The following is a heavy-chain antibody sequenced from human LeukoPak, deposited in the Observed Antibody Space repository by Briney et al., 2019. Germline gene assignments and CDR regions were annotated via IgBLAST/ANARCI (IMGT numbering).Heavy chain of an antibody. D-gene: IGHD3-10*01. Sequence: PGGTLRLSCAASGFTFSSYGMSWVRQAPGKGLEWVSAISGSGGSTYYADSVKGRFTISRDNSKNTLYLQMNSLRAEDTAVYYCANPPILHRITMVRGVPMDVWGKGTTVTVSS. CDR1: GFTFSSYG. CDR2: ISGSGGST. CDR3: ANPPILHRITMVRGVPMDV. V-gene: IGHV3-23*01. J-gene: IGHJ6*03.